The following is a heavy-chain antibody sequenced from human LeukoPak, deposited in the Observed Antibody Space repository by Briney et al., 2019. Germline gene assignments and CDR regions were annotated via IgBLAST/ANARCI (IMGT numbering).Heavy chain of an antibody. J-gene: IGHJ4*02. CDR3: ARGRLAAALLALYYFDY. V-gene: IGHV5-51*01. CDR1: GYSFTSYW. Sequence: GESLKISCKGSGYSFTSYWIGWVRQMPGKGLEWMGIIYPGDSDTRYSPSFQGQVTISADKSISTAYLQWSSLKASDTAMYYCARGRLAAALLALYYFDYWGQGTLVTVSS. D-gene: IGHD6-13*01. CDR2: IYPGDSDT.